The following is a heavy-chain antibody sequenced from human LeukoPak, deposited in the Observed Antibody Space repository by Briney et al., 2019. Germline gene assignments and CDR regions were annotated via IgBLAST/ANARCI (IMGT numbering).Heavy chain of an antibody. CDR3: ARHYYDSSGYFYQDY. Sequence: SETLSLTCTVSGGSISGYYWSWIRQPPGRGLEWMGYIYYSGSTDYNPSLKSRVAISVDTSKNQFSLKLSSVTAADTAVYYCARHYYDSSGYFYQDYWGQGTLVTVSS. V-gene: IGHV4-59*08. J-gene: IGHJ4*02. CDR2: IYYSGST. D-gene: IGHD3-22*01. CDR1: GGSISGYY.